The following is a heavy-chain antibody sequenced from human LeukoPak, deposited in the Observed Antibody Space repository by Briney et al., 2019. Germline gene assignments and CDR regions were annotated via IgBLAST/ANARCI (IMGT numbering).Heavy chain of an antibody. D-gene: IGHD6-13*01. CDR2: IYYSGST. CDR3: ASIGLAAAGYHHDY. J-gene: IGHJ4*02. CDR1: GGSISSYY. Sequence: SETLSLTCTVSGGSISSYYWSWVRQPPGKGREWVGYIYYSGSTNYNPSLKSRVTISVDTSKNQFSLKLSSVTAADTAVYYCASIGLAAAGYHHDYWGQGTLVTVSS. V-gene: IGHV4-59*01.